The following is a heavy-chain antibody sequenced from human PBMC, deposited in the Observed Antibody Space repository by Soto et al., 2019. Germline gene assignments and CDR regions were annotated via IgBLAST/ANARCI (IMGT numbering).Heavy chain of an antibody. CDR3: ARGGGSYYDYGMDV. CDR1: GGTFSSYP. V-gene: IGHV1-69*02. Sequence: QVQLVQSGAEVKKPGCSVEVSCKASGGTFSSYPISWVRQAPGQGLEWMGRIIPILGIANYAPKFQGRVTINAEKSTSTAYMELSSRRSEDTAVYYCARGGGSYYDYGMDVWGQGTTVTVSS. J-gene: IGHJ6*02. D-gene: IGHD1-26*01. CDR2: IIPILGIA.